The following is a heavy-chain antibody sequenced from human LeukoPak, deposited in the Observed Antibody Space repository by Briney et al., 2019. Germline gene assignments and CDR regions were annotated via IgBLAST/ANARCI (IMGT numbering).Heavy chain of an antibody. CDR1: GGSFSGYY. D-gene: IGHD3-3*01. J-gene: IGHJ4*02. CDR2: INHSGST. V-gene: IGHV4-34*01. CDR3: ARHSSITIFGVDLFDY. Sequence: SETLSLTCAVYGGSFSGYYWSWIRQPPGKGLEWIGEINHSGSTYYNPSLKSRVTISVDTSKNQFSLKLSSVTAADTAVYYCARHSSITIFGVDLFDYWGQGTLVTVSS.